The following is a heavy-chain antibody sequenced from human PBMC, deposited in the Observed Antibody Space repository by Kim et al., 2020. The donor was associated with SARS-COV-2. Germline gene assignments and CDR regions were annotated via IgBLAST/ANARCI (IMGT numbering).Heavy chain of an antibody. Sequence: ASVKVSCKASGYTFTSYYMHWVRQAPGQGLEWMGIINPSGGSTSYAQKFQGRVTMTRDTSTSTVYMELSSLRSEDTAVYYCARDKEHRRGVRGVIGAFDIWGQGTMVTVSS. CDR1: GYTFTSYY. CDR3: ARDKEHRRGVRGVIGAFDI. V-gene: IGHV1-46*01. J-gene: IGHJ3*02. D-gene: IGHD3-10*01. CDR2: INPSGGST.